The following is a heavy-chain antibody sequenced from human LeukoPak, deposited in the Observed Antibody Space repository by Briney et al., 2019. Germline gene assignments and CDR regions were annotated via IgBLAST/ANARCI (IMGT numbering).Heavy chain of an antibody. J-gene: IGHJ5*02. V-gene: IGHV4-4*07. Sequence: SSETLSLTCTVSGGSISSYYWSWIRQPAGKGLEWIGRIYSTGSANYNPSLKSRVTMSVDTSENQFSLKLSSVTAADTAVYYCARVADYGDYVGGDWIDPWGQGTLVTVSS. CDR3: ARVADYGDYVGGDWIDP. D-gene: IGHD4-17*01. CDR2: IYSTGSA. CDR1: GGSISSYY.